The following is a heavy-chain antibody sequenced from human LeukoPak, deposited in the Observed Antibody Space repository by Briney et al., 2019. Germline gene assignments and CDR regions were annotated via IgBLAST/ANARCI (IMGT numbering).Heavy chain of an antibody. CDR3: VRVPPGTTIYAY. D-gene: IGHD1-14*01. CDR1: GYTFTSYH. V-gene: IGHV1-8*01. Sequence: ASVKVSCKASGYTFTSYHINWVRQATGQGLEWVGWMNPNNSDIGYAQKFQGRVTMTRNTSIGTAYLELSSLRSEDTAIYYCVRVPPGTTIYAYWGQGTLVTVSS. J-gene: IGHJ4*02. CDR2: MNPNNSDI.